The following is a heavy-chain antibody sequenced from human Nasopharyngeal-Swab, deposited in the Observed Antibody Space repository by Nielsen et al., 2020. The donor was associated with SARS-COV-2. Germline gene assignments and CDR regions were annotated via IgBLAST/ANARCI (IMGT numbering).Heavy chain of an antibody. Sequence: SETLSLTCTVSGGSISSYYWSWIRQSPGKGLEWIGYFYYSGITNYNPSLKSRVTILIDTSKNQFSLKLNSVTAADTAVYYCARGGYSHGLDYWGQGTLVTVSS. CDR3: ARGGYSHGLDY. D-gene: IGHD5-12*01. CDR2: FYYSGIT. V-gene: IGHV4-59*08. J-gene: IGHJ4*02. CDR1: GGSISSYY.